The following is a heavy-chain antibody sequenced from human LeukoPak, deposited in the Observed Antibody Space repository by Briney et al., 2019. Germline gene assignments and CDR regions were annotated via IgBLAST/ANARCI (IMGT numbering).Heavy chain of an antibody. J-gene: IGHJ2*01. CDR2: ITSGGSPM. D-gene: IGHD6-19*01. Sequence: GGSLRLSCAASGFTFSDHSMSWIRQSPGKGLEWVAYITSGGSPMYYVDSVKGRFTISRDNAKNSLYLQMNSLRAEDTAVYYCARGGVAVAGRYFDLWGRGTLVTVSS. CDR1: GFTFSDHS. CDR3: ARGGVAVAGRYFDL. V-gene: IGHV3-11*04.